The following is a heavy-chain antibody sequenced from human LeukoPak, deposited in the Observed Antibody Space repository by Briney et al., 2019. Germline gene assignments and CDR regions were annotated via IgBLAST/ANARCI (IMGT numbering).Heavy chain of an antibody. J-gene: IGHJ4*02. CDR1: GASISSYY. Sequence: SETLSLTCAVSGASISSYYWSWIRQPPGKGLEWIGYIYYSGSTNYNPSLESRATISVDKSKNQFSLKLSSVTAADTAVYYCARLSYYYFDYWGQGTLVTVSS. CDR3: ARLSYYYFDY. V-gene: IGHV4-59*01. D-gene: IGHD3-10*01. CDR2: IYYSGST.